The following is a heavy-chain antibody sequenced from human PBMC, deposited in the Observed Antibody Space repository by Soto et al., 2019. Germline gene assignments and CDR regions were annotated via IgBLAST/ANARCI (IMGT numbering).Heavy chain of an antibody. Sequence: SETLSLTCTVTGDSINNRSYYWVWIRHPPGKGLEWIGSIYYSGSTYNNPSLKSRVSMSVDTSKNQFSLKLRSVTAADTALYYCARQRTSVVTQAYFDSWGQGSLVTVSS. CDR2: IYYSGST. J-gene: IGHJ4*02. CDR1: GDSINNRSYY. CDR3: ARQRTSVVTQAYFDS. D-gene: IGHD2-21*02. V-gene: IGHV4-39*01.